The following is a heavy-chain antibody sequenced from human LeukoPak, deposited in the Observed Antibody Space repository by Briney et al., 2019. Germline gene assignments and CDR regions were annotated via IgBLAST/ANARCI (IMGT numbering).Heavy chain of an antibody. Sequence: PGGSLRLSCAASGFTFSSYAMSWVRQAPGKGLEWVSTVSGGGVTTYYADSAKGRFTISRDNSKNTLYLQMNSLTAEDTAVYYCPKQSCASGWNPFDYWGQGILVTVSS. CDR1: GFTFSSYA. V-gene: IGHV3-23*01. J-gene: IGHJ4*02. CDR2: VSGGGVTT. D-gene: IGHD6-19*01. CDR3: PKQSCASGWNPFDY.